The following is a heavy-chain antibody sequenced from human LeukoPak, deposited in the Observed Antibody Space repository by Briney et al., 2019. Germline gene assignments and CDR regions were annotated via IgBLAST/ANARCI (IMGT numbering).Heavy chain of an antibody. V-gene: IGHV1-69*05. CDR1: GGTFSSYA. CDR2: IIPIFGTA. J-gene: IGHJ5*02. D-gene: IGHD1-26*01. CDR3: ARGGVGASSPWSDP. Sequence: SVKVSCKASGGTFSSYAISWVRQAPGQGLEWMGGIIPIFGTANYAQKFQGRVTITTDESTSTAYMELSSLRSEDTAVYYSARGGVGASSPWSDPWGQGTLVTVSS.